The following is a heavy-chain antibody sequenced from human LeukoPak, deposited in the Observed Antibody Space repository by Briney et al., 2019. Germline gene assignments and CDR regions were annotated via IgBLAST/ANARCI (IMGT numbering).Heavy chain of an antibody. V-gene: IGHV3-66*01. Sequence: RAGGSLRLSCAASGFTVSSNYMSWVRQAPGKGLEWVSVIYSGGSTYYADSVKGRFTISRDNSKNTLYLQLSSLRAEDTAVYYCVKDQREAYGSGWSRDFDYWGQGTLVTVSS. D-gene: IGHD6-19*01. CDR3: VKDQREAYGSGWSRDFDY. J-gene: IGHJ4*02. CDR1: GFTVSSNY. CDR2: IYSGGST.